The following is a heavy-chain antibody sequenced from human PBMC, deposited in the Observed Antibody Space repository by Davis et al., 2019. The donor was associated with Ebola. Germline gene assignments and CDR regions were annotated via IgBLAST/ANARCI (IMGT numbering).Heavy chain of an antibody. CDR1: GGTFSSYG. D-gene: IGHD6-13*01. CDR2: IIPIFGTT. Sequence: AASVKVSCKASGGTFSSYGISWVRQAPGQGLEWMGGIIPIFGTTNYAQKFQGRVTIIADKSTSTAYMELSSLRSEDTAVYYCARERIAAAGTQHYYYFGMDVWGQGTTVTVSS. J-gene: IGHJ6*02. CDR3: ARERIAAAGTQHYYYFGMDV. V-gene: IGHV1-69*06.